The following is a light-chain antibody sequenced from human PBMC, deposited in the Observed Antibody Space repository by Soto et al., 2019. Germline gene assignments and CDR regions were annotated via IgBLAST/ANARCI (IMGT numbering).Light chain of an antibody. J-gene: IGKJ5*01. V-gene: IGKV3-20*01. Sequence: EIVLPQSPGTLSLSPRERATLSCRASQSVSSSYLAWYQQKPGQAPRLLINGASSRATGIPDRFSGSGSGTDFTLTISRLEPEDFAVYYCQQYDTSPPSTFGQGTRLEIK. CDR3: QQYDTSPPST. CDR2: GAS. CDR1: QSVSSSY.